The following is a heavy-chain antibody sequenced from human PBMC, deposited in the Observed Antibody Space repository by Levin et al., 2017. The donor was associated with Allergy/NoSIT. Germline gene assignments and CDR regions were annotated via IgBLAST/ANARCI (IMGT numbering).Heavy chain of an antibody. CDR3: VKGGTLGYCSGGSCPLGHYMDV. CDR1: GFTFSSYA. CDR2: ISSNGGST. Sequence: GGSLRLSCSASGFTFSSYAMHWVRQAPGKGLEYVSAISSNGGSTYYADSVKGRFTISRDNSKNTLYLQMSSLRVEDTALYYCVKGGTLGYCSGGSCPLGHYMDVWGKGTTVTVSS. V-gene: IGHV3-64D*06. D-gene: IGHD2-15*01. J-gene: IGHJ6*03.